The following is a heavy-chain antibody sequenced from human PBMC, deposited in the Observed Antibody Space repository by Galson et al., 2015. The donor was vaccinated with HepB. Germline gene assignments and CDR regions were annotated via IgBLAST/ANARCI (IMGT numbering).Heavy chain of an antibody. V-gene: IGHV4-30-4*01. CDR1: GGSISSGGYY. CDR3: ARVVVYDGGWFDP. CDR2: IYYSGST. D-gene: IGHD2-8*02. Sequence: LSLTCTVSGGSISSGGYYWSWIRQPPGKGLEWIGYIYYSGSTYYNPSLKSRVTISVDTSKNQFSLKLSSVTAADTAVYYCARVVVYDGGWFDPWGQGTLVTVSS. J-gene: IGHJ5*02.